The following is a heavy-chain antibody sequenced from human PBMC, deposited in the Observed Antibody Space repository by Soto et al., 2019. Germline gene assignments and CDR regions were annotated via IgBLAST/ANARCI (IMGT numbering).Heavy chain of an antibody. D-gene: IGHD6-6*01. CDR2: MNPNSGNT. J-gene: IGHJ6*03. Sequence: QVQLVQSGAEVKKPGASVKVSCKASGYTFTSYDINWVRQATGQGLEWMGWMNPNSGNTGYAQKFKGRVTMTRNTSISTAYMELSSLRSEDTAVYYCARSGGSSPRYYYYYYMDVWGKGTTVTVSS. CDR3: ARSGGSSPRYYYYYYMDV. CDR1: GYTFTSYD. V-gene: IGHV1-8*01.